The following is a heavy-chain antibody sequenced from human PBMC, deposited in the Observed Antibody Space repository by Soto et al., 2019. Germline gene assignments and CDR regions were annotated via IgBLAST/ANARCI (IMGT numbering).Heavy chain of an antibody. Sequence: QVQLQESGPGLVKPSETLSLTCTVSGDSVRSGSYSWSWVRQPPGKGLEWIAYIYYSGSTNHNPSLKSRVTISGDTSKNQFSLKLSSVTAADTAVYYCARVMDRWYQLLVGYYYYGMDVWGQGTTVTVSS. CDR2: IYYSGST. J-gene: IGHJ6*02. V-gene: IGHV4-61*01. CDR1: GDSVRSGSYS. CDR3: ARVMDRWYQLLVGYYYYGMDV. D-gene: IGHD2-2*01.